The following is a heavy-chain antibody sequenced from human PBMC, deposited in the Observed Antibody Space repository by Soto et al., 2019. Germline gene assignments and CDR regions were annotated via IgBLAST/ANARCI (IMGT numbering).Heavy chain of an antibody. CDR1: GGSISSYY. CDR3: ATGNGYYYYMDV. Sequence: QVQLQESGPGLVKPSETLSLTCTVSGGSISSYYWSWIRQPPGKGLEWIGYIYYSGSTNYNPSLKSRVTISVDTSKNQFSLKLSSVTAADTAVYYCATGNGYYYYMDVWGKGTTVTVSS. D-gene: IGHD2-8*01. CDR2: IYYSGST. J-gene: IGHJ6*03. V-gene: IGHV4-59*01.